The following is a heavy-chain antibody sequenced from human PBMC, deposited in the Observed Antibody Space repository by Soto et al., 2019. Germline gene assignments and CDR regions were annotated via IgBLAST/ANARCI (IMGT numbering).Heavy chain of an antibody. CDR2: MNPGSGDT. V-gene: IGHV1-8*02. Sequence: QVQLVQSGAEVKKPGASVKVSCKASGYTFTNNDVSWVRQATGQGLEWMGWMNPGSGDTGYAQKFQGRVTMTRDISISTGNMELNSLTSKDKAIYYCARMESFGSLNWFDPWGQGTLVTVSS. CDR3: ARMESFGSLNWFDP. CDR1: GYTFTNND. D-gene: IGHD5-18*01. J-gene: IGHJ5*02.